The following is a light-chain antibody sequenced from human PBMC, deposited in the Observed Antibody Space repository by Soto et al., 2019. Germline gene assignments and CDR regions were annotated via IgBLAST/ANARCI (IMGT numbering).Light chain of an antibody. V-gene: IGKV3-20*01. J-gene: IGKJ5*01. CDR3: QQYAGSPPVT. CDR1: QSVTSSY. Sequence: ENVLTQSPGTLSLSPGERATLSCRASQSVTSSYLAWYQQKPGQAPRLLIHGASNRATGIPDRFSGSGSGTDFTLTISRLEPEDFAVYYCQQYAGSPPVTFGQGTRLEIK. CDR2: GAS.